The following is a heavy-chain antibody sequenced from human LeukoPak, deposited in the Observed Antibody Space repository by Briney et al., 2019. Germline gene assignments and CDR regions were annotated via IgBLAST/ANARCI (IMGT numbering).Heavy chain of an antibody. Sequence: KSSETLSLTCSVSGGSISSYYWSWIRQPPGKGLEWIGYIYYSGSTNYNPSLKSRVPISVDTSKNQFSLKLSSVTAADTAVYYCASYGSGSYPTYDAFDIWGQGTMVTVSS. CDR2: IYYSGST. D-gene: IGHD3-10*01. V-gene: IGHV4-59*01. J-gene: IGHJ3*02. CDR3: ASYGSGSYPTYDAFDI. CDR1: GGSISSYY.